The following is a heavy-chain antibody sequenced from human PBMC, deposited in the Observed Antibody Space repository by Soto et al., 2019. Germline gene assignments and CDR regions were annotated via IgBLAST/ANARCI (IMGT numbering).Heavy chain of an antibody. CDR1: GGSISSGGYY. D-gene: IGHD3-22*01. Sequence: SETLSLTCTVSGGSISSGGYYWSWIRQHPGKGLEWIGYIYYSGSTYYNPSLKSRVTISVDTSKNQFSPKLSSVTAADTAVYYCARDDYYDSSWFDPWGQGTLVTVSS. V-gene: IGHV4-31*03. J-gene: IGHJ5*02. CDR3: ARDDYYDSSWFDP. CDR2: IYYSGST.